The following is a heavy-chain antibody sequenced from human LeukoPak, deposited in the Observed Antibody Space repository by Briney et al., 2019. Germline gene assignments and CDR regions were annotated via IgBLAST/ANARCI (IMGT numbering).Heavy chain of an antibody. D-gene: IGHD5-18*01. J-gene: IGHJ4*02. CDR2: IYQSGKT. CDR3: ARGGSYVYFDY. Sequence: SGTLSLTCAVSGGSISSSNWWSWVRQPPGKGLEWIGEIYQSGKTNYNPSLKSRVTISVDKSKNRFSLNLSSVTAADTAVYYCARGGSYVYFDYWGQGTLVTVSS. CDR1: GGSISSSNW. V-gene: IGHV4-4*02.